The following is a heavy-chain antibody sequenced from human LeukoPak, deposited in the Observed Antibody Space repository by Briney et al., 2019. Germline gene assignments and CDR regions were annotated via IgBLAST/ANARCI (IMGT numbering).Heavy chain of an antibody. Sequence: PGGSLRLSCAASGFTISSYWMHWVRQAPGKGLVWVSRINSDGSSTSYADSVKGRFTISRDNAKNTLYLQMNSLRAEDTAVYYCARDGSSWSNWLDPWGQGTLVTVSS. CDR1: GFTISSYW. CDR2: INSDGSST. V-gene: IGHV3-74*01. CDR3: ARDGSSWSNWLDP. J-gene: IGHJ5*02. D-gene: IGHD6-13*01.